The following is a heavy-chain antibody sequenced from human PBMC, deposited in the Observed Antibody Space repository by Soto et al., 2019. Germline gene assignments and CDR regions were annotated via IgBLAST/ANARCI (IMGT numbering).Heavy chain of an antibody. CDR1: GGSISSGGYS. CDR3: ASASGDLVYYYGMDV. Sequence: SLTCAVSGGSISSGGYSWSWIRQPPGKGLEWIGYIYHSGSTYYNPSLKSRVTISVDRSKNQFSLKLSSVTAADTAVYYCASASGDLVYYYGMDVWGQGTTVTVSS. J-gene: IGHJ6*02. D-gene: IGHD7-27*01. V-gene: IGHV4-30-2*01. CDR2: IYHSGST.